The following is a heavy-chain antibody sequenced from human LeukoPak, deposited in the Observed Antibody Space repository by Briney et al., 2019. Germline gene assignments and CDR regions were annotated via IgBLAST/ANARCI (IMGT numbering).Heavy chain of an antibody. J-gene: IGHJ6*03. Sequence: GGSLRLSCAASGFTFDDYGMSWVRQAPGKGLEWVSYISSSSSTIYYADSVKGRFTISRDNAKNSLYLQMNSLRAEDTAMYYCARGHYGDYGYYYYYMDVWGKGTAVTVSS. D-gene: IGHD4-17*01. CDR1: GFTFDDYG. CDR2: ISSSSSTI. V-gene: IGHV3-48*01. CDR3: ARGHYGDYGYYYYYMDV.